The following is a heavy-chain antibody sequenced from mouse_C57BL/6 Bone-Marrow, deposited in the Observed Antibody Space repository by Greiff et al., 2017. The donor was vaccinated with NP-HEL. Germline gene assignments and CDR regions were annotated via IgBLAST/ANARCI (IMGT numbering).Heavy chain of an antibody. CDR2: INPSSGYT. CDR3: AAITTVVARGGYYFDY. CDR1: GYTFTSYW. J-gene: IGHJ2*01. D-gene: IGHD1-1*01. V-gene: IGHV1-7*01. Sequence: QVQLQQSGAELAKPGASVKLSCKASGYTFTSYWMHWVKQRPGQGLEWIGYINPSSGYTKYNQKFKDKATLTADKSSSTAYMQLSSLTYEDSAVYYCAAITTVVARGGYYFDYWGQGTTLTVSS.